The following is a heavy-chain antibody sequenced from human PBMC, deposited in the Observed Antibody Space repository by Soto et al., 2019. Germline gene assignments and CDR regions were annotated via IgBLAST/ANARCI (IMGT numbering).Heavy chain of an antibody. V-gene: IGHV3-48*03. CDR1: GFSFDNFG. CDR3: ARDRSLIFAVPPYGMDV. J-gene: IGHJ6*02. CDR2: ISESGGTT. Sequence: GGSLRLSCAASGFSFDNFGMSWVRQAPGKGPEWVSKISESGGTTSYADSVKGRFTISRDNARDSLYLHMDSLRAEDTAVYYCARDRSLIFAVPPYGMDVWGQGTTVTVSS. D-gene: IGHD3-3*01.